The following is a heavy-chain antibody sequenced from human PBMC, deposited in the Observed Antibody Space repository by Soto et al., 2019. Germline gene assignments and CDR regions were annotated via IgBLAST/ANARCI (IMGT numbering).Heavy chain of an antibody. V-gene: IGHV3-30*03. J-gene: IGHJ4*02. CDR1: GFSFSDYG. CDR2: LSYDGDKE. D-gene: IGHD6-19*01. CDR3: GTDLMGEQWLGVMHY. Sequence: QVQLEESGGNVVQPGRSLRLSCAASGFSFSDYGMHWVRQAPGKGLESVALLSYDGDKEYYADSVKGRFTISRDNSKNTVFLQMNSLRPEDTAVYYCGTDLMGEQWLGVMHYWGQGTLVTVSS.